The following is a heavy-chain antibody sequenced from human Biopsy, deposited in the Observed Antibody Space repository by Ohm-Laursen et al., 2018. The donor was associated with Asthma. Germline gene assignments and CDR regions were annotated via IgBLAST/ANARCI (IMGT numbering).Heavy chain of an antibody. CDR3: ARTFHFWSPYHAEHYQL. Sequence: SLRLSCAASGFTFGDYWMSWVRQVPGKGLEWVANIKHDGSEKNHVDSLKGRFTISRDNAKNSLYLQMNNLRAEDTAAYYCARTFHFWSPYHAEHYQLWGQGTLVTVSS. J-gene: IGHJ1*01. CDR2: IKHDGSEK. CDR1: GFTFGDYW. V-gene: IGHV3-7*03. D-gene: IGHD3-3*02.